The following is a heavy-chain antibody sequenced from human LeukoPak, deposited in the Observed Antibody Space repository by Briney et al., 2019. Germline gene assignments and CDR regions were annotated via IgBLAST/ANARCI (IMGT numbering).Heavy chain of an antibody. D-gene: IGHD1-14*01. CDR2: IYYSGST. Sequence: SRTLSLTCTVSGGSISSGGYYWSWIRQHPGKGLEWIGYIYYSGSTYYNPSLKSRVTISVDTSKKQFSLKLSSVTAADTAVYYCARGPVRNPDPYFDYWGQGTLVTVSS. V-gene: IGHV4-31*03. J-gene: IGHJ4*02. CDR3: ARGPVRNPDPYFDY. CDR1: GGSISSGGYY.